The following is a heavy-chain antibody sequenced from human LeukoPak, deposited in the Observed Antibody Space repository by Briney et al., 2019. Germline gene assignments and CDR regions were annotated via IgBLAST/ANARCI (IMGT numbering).Heavy chain of an antibody. CDR3: ARAYDSDAFDI. CDR1: GFTFSSYW. V-gene: IGHV3-74*01. J-gene: IGHJ3*02. CDR2: INTDGSST. Sequence: PGGSLRLSCAASGFTFSSYWMHWVRQAPGKGLVWVSRINTDGSSTSYADSVKGRFTISRDNAKNTLYLQMNSLRAEDTAVYYCARAYDSDAFDIWGQGTMVTVSS. D-gene: IGHD3-3*01.